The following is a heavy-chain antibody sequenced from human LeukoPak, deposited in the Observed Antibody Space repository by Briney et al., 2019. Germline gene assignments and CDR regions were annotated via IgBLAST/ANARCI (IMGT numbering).Heavy chain of an antibody. V-gene: IGHV3-23*01. CDR3: ARTEQLVLSLYYYYYGMDV. Sequence: GGSLRLSCAASGLTFSSYAMSWVRQAPGKGLEWVSAISASGDGTYYADSVKGRFTISRDNAKNSLYLQMNSLRAEDTAVYYCARTEQLVLSLYYYYYGMDVWGQGTTVTVSS. CDR1: GLTFSSYA. CDR2: ISASGDGT. J-gene: IGHJ6*02. D-gene: IGHD6-13*01.